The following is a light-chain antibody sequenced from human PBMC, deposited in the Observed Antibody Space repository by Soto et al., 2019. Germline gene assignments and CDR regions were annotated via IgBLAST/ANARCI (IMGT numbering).Light chain of an antibody. CDR2: DAS. V-gene: IGKV3-11*01. CDR1: QSVGNN. Sequence: EIVMTQSPATLSVSPGERATLSCRASQSVGNNLAWYQQKPGQAPRLLIYDASKRASGFPARFSGSGSGTDFTLTISSLEPEDFAVYYCQERTGWPPWTFGQGTKVDIK. J-gene: IGKJ1*01. CDR3: QERTGWPPWT.